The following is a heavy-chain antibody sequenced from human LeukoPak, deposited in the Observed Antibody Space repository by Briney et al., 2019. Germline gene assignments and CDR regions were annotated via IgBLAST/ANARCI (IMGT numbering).Heavy chain of an antibody. V-gene: IGHV3-43D*03. CDR1: GFTFDDYA. D-gene: IGHD6-6*01. Sequence: GGSLRRSCAASGFTFDDYAMHWVRQAPGNGLEWVSLISWDGGSTYYADSVKGRFTISRDNSKNSLYLQMNSLRAEDTALYYCAKACPLVGCASEYFQHWGQGTLVTVSS. J-gene: IGHJ1*01. CDR2: ISWDGGST. CDR3: AKACPLVGCASEYFQH.